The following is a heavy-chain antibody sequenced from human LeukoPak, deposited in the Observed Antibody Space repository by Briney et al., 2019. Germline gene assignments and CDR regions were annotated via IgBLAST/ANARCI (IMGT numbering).Heavy chain of an antibody. D-gene: IGHD5-12*01. CDR2: IYTSGST. J-gene: IGHJ4*02. V-gene: IGHV4-61*02. CDR1: GGSGSRGSYY. Sequence: TLSLTCTVSGGSGSRGSYYWSWIRQPAGKGLEWIGRIYTSGSTNYSPSLKSRVTISVDTSKSQLSLKLSSVTAADTAVYYCAWLPSYWGQGTQVTVSS. CDR3: AWLPSY.